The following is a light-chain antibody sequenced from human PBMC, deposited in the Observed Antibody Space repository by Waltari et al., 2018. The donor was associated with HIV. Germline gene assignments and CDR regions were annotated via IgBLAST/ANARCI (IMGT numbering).Light chain of an antibody. J-gene: IGLJ3*02. Sequence: QSVLTQPPSASGTPGQTVTITCSGSTSNVEPQWVYWYQQLPGTAPKLLIYRNYQGPSGVPDRFSSSKSCASASLIISGLRSEDEADYSCGVWDSTLKQWLFGGGTKLTVL. V-gene: IGLV1-47*01. CDR1: TSNVEPQW. CDR3: GVWDSTLKQWL. CDR2: RNY.